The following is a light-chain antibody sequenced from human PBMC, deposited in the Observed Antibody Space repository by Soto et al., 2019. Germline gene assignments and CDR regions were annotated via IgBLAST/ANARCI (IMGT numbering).Light chain of an antibody. J-gene: IGKJ3*01. CDR1: QSIGTH. CDR3: QQSYTTPFT. V-gene: IGKV1-39*01. Sequence: DIQMTQSPSSLSASVGDRVTITCRASQSIGTHLNWYQQKPGKAPQLLMFLVSSLQSGVPSRFSGFVSGTDFTLTISSLQPEDFATYYCQQSYTTPFTFGPGTKVDIK. CDR2: LVS.